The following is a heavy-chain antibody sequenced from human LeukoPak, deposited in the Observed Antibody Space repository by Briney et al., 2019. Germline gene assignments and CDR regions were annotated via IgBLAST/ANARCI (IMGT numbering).Heavy chain of an antibody. CDR2: ISGGGGSK. J-gene: IGHJ4*02. D-gene: IGHD2-21*02. CDR1: GFTFSSYA. V-gene: IGHV3-23*01. Sequence: PGRSLRLSCAASGFTFSSYAMRWVRQAPGKGLEWVSAISGGGGSKYYADSVKGRFTISRDNSKNTLYLQMNSLRAEDTAVFYCAKVPHLVGVTAYFDYGGQGTLVTVSS. CDR3: AKVPHLVGVTAYFDY.